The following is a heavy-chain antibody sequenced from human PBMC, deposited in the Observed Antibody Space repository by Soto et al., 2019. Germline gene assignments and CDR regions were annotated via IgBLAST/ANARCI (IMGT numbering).Heavy chain of an antibody. J-gene: IGHJ3*02. CDR2: IYYSGST. CDR1: GGSISSGGYY. CDR3: ARDTYYYDSRGRLGAFDI. Sequence: SETLSLTCTVSGGSISSGGYYWSWIRQHPGKGLEWIGYIYYSGSTYYNPSLKSRVTISVDTSKNQFSLKLSSVTAADTAVYYCARDTYYYDSRGRLGAFDIWGQGTMVTVSS. V-gene: IGHV4-31*03. D-gene: IGHD3-22*01.